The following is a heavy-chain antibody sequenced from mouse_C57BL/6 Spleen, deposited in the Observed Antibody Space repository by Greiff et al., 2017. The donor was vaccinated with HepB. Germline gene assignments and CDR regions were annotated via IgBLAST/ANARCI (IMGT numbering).Heavy chain of an antibody. D-gene: IGHD2-4*01. CDR1: GYAFSSYW. J-gene: IGHJ4*01. CDR3: AREDYDYDDYAMDY. CDR2: IYPGDGDT. V-gene: IGHV1-80*01. Sequence: QVHVKQSGAELVKPGASVKISCKASGYAFSSYWMNWVKQRPGKGLEWIGQIYPGDGDTNYNGKFKGKATLTADKSSSTAYMQLSSLTSEDSAVDFCAREDYDYDDYAMDYWGQGTSVTVSS.